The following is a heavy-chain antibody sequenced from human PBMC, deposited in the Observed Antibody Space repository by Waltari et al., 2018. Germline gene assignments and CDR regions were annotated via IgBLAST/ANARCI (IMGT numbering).Heavy chain of an antibody. Sequence: QVQLVQSGAEVKKPGSSVKVSCKASGGTFSSYAISGVRQAPGQGLEWMGGIIPIFGTANYAQKFQGRVTITADKSTSTAYMELSSLRSEDTAVYYCASADNDYIWGSYRSGHWFDPWGQGTLVTVSS. CDR3: ASADNDYIWGSYRSGHWFDP. D-gene: IGHD3-16*02. J-gene: IGHJ5*02. CDR1: GGTFSSYA. CDR2: IIPIFGTA. V-gene: IGHV1-69*06.